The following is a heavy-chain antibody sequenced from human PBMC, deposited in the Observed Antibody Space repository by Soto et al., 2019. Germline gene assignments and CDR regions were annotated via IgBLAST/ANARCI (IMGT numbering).Heavy chain of an antibody. CDR2: INPSGGST. CDR3: ARDRHIVVGRPQVFDY. V-gene: IGHV1-46*03. Sequence: ASVKVSCKASGYTFTSYYMHWVRQAPGQGLEWMGIINPSGGSTSYAQKFQGRVTMTRDTSTSTVYMELSSLRSEDTAVYYCARDRHIVVGRPQVFDYWGQGTLVTVSS. D-gene: IGHD2-21*01. J-gene: IGHJ4*02. CDR1: GYTFTSYY.